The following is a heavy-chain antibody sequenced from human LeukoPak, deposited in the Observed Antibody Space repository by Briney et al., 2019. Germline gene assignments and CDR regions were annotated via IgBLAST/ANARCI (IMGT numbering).Heavy chain of an antibody. D-gene: IGHD6-19*01. CDR2: ISAYNGNT. J-gene: IGHJ4*02. V-gene: IGHV1-18*01. CDR3: ARDSPNPLYSSGWYVFDY. Sequence: ASVKVSCKASGYTFTSYGISWVRQAPGQGLEWMGWISAYNGNTNYAQKLQGRVTMTTDTSTSTAYMELRSLRSDDPAVYYCARDSPNPLYSSGWYVFDYWGQGTLVTVSS. CDR1: GYTFTSYG.